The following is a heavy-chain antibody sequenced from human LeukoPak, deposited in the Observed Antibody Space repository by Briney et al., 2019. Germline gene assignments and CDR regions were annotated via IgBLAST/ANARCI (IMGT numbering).Heavy chain of an antibody. D-gene: IGHD2-2*01. CDR2: IYYSGST. CDR1: GGSISSSSYY. CDR3: ARVRVVVRVRWFDP. Sequence: SETLSLTCTVSGGSISSSSYYWGWIRQPPGKGLEWIGSIYYSGSTYYNPSLKSRVTISVDASKNQFSLKLSSVTAADTAVYYCARVRVVVRVRWFDPWGQGTLVTVSS. J-gene: IGHJ5*02. V-gene: IGHV4-39*07.